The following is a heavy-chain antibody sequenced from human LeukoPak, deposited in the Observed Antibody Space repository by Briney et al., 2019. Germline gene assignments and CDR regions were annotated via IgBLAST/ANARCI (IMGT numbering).Heavy chain of an antibody. Sequence: GASVKVSRKASGYTFTSYGISWVRQAPGQGLEWMGWISAYNGNTNYAQKLQGRVTMTTDTSTSTAYMELRSLRSDDTAVYYCCSSTSSHLSYWGQGTLVTVSS. V-gene: IGHV1-18*01. D-gene: IGHD2-2*01. CDR3: CSSTSSHLSY. CDR2: ISAYNGNT. CDR1: GYTFTSYG. J-gene: IGHJ4*02.